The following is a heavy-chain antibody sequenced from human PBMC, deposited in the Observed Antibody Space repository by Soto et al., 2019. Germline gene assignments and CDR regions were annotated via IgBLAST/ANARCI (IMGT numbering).Heavy chain of an antibody. J-gene: IGHJ6*02. CDR2: ISYDGSNK. D-gene: IGHD2-2*01. CDR3: AKDADIVVVPAATYERPRFSDYYYYGMDV. Sequence: PGGSLRLSCAASGFTFSSYGMHWVRQAPGKGLEWVAVISYDGSNKYYADSVKGRFTISRDNSKNTLYLQMNSLRAEDTAVYYCAKDADIVVVPAATYERPRFSDYYYYGMDVWGQGTTVTVSS. V-gene: IGHV3-30*18. CDR1: GFTFSSYG.